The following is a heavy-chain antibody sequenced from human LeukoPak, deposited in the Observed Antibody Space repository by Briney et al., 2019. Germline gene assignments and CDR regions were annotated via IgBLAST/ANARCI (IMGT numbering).Heavy chain of an antibody. D-gene: IGHD4-11*01. CDR2: ISWNSGSI. Sequence: PGGSLRLSCAASGFTFDDYAMHWVRQAPGKGLEWVSGISWNSGSIGYADSVKGRFTISRDNAKNSVYLQMNSLGADDTAVYYCATYSILNAREFRYWGQGTLVTVTS. V-gene: IGHV3-9*01. J-gene: IGHJ1*01. CDR3: ATYSILNAREFRY. CDR1: GFTFDDYA.